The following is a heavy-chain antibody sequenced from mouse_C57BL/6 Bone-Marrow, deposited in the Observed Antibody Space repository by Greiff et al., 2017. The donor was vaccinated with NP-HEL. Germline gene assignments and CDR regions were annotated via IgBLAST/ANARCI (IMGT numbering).Heavy chain of an antibody. V-gene: IGHV1-81*01. Sequence: VQLQQSGAELARPGASVKLSCKASGYTFTSYGISWVKQRTGQGLEWIGEIHPRSGNTYYNEKFKGKATLTADKSSSTAYMELRSLTSEDSAVYFCAREVFHWYFDVWGTGTTVTVSS. CDR2: IHPRSGNT. CDR1: GYTFTSYG. D-gene: IGHD2-14*01. CDR3: AREVFHWYFDV. J-gene: IGHJ1*03.